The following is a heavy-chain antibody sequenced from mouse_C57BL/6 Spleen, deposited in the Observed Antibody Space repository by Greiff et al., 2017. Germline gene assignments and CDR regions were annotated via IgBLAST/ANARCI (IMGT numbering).Heavy chain of an antibody. D-gene: IGHD2-4*01. Sequence: VKLQQPGAELVKPGASVKLSCKASGYTFTSYWMHWVKQRPGRGLEWIGRIDPNSGGTKYNEKFKSKATLTVDKPSSTAYMQLSSLTSEDSAVYYCARSNDYGVMAYWGQGTLVTVSA. V-gene: IGHV1-72*01. CDR2: IDPNSGGT. CDR1: GYTFTSYW. CDR3: ARSNDYGVMAY. J-gene: IGHJ3*01.